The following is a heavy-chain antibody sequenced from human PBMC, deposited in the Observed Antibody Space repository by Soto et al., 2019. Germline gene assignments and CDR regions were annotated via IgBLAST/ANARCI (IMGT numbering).Heavy chain of an antibody. D-gene: IGHD1-26*01. CDR2: VWHDGSNK. J-gene: IGHJ4*02. V-gene: IGHV3-33*01. CDR1: GFSFNNHG. Sequence: QVQLVESGGGVVQPGRSLRLSCAASGFSFNNHGMHWVRQAPGKGLEWVAFVWHDGSNKGYADSVKSRFTISRDNSKNTLNLQMNSLRVEDTAVYYCTRAAIRGELLDYWGQGTQVTVSS. CDR3: TRAAIRGELLDY.